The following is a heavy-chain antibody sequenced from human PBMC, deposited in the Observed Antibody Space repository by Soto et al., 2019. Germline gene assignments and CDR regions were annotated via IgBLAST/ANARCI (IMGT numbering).Heavy chain of an antibody. CDR3: ARESEVYYYDSSGYYVY. D-gene: IGHD3-22*01. V-gene: IGHV1-18*01. Sequence: ASVKGSCKASGYTFTSYGISWVRQAPGQGLEWMGWISAYNGNTNYAQKLQGRVTMTTDTSTSTAYMELRSLRSDDTAVYYCARESEVYYYDSSGYYVYWGQGTLVTVSS. J-gene: IGHJ4*02. CDR2: ISAYNGNT. CDR1: GYTFTSYG.